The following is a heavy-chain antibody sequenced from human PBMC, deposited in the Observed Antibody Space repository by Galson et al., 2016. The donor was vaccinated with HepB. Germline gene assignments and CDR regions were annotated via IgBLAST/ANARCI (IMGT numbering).Heavy chain of an antibody. CDR3: ARAQASSGYYYGMDV. CDR1: GFSLSTSGMC. CDR2: IDWDDDI. D-gene: IGHD3-22*01. Sequence: PALVKPTQTLTLTCTFSGFSLSTSGMCVTWIRQPPGKALEWLALIDWDDDINYSTSLRTRLTISKDTSKNQVVLTMTNMEAVDTATYYCARAQASSGYYYGMDVWGQGTTVTVSS. V-gene: IGHV2-70*01. J-gene: IGHJ6*02.